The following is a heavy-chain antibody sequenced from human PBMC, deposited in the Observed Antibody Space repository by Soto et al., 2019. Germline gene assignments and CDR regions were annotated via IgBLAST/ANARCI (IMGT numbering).Heavy chain of an antibody. CDR1: GFTFSSYG. D-gene: IGHD2-15*01. V-gene: IGHV3-30*18. J-gene: IGHJ4*02. CDR3: AKETYSGPLDY. Sequence: QVQLVESGGGVVQPGRSLRLSCAASGFTFSSYGMHWVRQAPGKGLEWVAVISYDGSNKYYADSVKGRFTISRDNSKNTLYLQMNSLRAEDTAVYYCAKETYSGPLDYWGQVTLVTVSS. CDR2: ISYDGSNK.